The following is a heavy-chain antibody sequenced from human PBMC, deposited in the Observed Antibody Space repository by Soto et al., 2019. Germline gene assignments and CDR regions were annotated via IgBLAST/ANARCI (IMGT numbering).Heavy chain of an antibody. CDR2: IKQDGSEK. V-gene: IGHV3-7*05. CDR3: ARDMITFGGRAFDI. Sequence: GGSLRLSCAASGFTFSSYWMSWVRQAPGKGLEWVANIKQDGSEKYYVDSVKGRFTISRDNAKNSLYLQMNSLRAEDTAVYYCARDMITFGGRAFDIWGQGTMVTVSS. D-gene: IGHD3-16*01. CDR1: GFTFSSYW. J-gene: IGHJ3*02.